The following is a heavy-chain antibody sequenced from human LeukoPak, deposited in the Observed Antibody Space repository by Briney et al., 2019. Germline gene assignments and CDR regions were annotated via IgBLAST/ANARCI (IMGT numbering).Heavy chain of an antibody. CDR3: ARDLLVSGPEQLLFFSY. D-gene: IGHD2-2*01. CDR1: GYTFTSYG. CDR2: INAYNGNT. J-gene: IGHJ4*02. Sequence: AAVKVSCKASGYTFTSYGISCLRQAPGQGLEGMGWINAYNGNTNYAQKLQGRVTMTTDTSTSTAYMALRSLRSDDTAVYYCARDLLVSGPEQLLFFSYWGQGTLVTVSS. V-gene: IGHV1-18*04.